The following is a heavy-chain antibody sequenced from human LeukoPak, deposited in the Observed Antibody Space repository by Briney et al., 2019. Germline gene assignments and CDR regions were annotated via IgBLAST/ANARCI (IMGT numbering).Heavy chain of an antibody. Sequence: GGSLRLSCAASGFTFSSYWMHWVRQAPGKGLMWVSHINSDGSSTNYADSVQGRFTISRDNAKNTLFLQMNSLRAEDTAVYYCATSRTFDYWGQGTLVTVSS. CDR1: GFTFSSYW. CDR2: INSDGSST. V-gene: IGHV3-74*01. J-gene: IGHJ4*02. CDR3: ATSRTFDY.